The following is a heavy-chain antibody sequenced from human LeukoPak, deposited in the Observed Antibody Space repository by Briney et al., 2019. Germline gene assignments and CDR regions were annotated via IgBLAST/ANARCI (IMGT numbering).Heavy chain of an antibody. Sequence: GGSLRLSCAASGFTFSDYWMNWVRQAPGKGLVWVSRIASDGSSTTYADSVKGRFSISRDNAKNTLYLQMNSLRVEDTAVYYCARGRPHGNDYWGQGTLVTVSS. CDR2: IASDGSST. CDR1: GFTFSDYW. D-gene: IGHD4-23*01. CDR3: ARGRPHGNDY. V-gene: IGHV3-74*01. J-gene: IGHJ4*02.